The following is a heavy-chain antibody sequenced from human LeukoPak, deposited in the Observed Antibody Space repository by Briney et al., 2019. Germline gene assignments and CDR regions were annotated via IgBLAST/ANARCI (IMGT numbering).Heavy chain of an antibody. J-gene: IGHJ6*03. CDR2: IKQDGSEK. CDR3: AGELGGSGSYYPLYYYYYYMDV. CDR1: GFTFSNAW. D-gene: IGHD3-10*01. Sequence: GGSLRLSCAASGFTFSNAWMSWVRQAPGKGLEWVANIKQDGSEKYYVDSVKGRFTISRDNAKNSLYLQMNSLRAEDTAVYYCAGELGGSGSYYPLYYYYYYMDVWGKGTTVTISS. V-gene: IGHV3-7*01.